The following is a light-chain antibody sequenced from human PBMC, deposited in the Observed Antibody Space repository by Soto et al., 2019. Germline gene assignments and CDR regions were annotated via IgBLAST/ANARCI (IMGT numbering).Light chain of an antibody. Sequence: DIQMTQSPSTLSASVGDRVIITCRASQSISSWLAWYQHKPGKAPNLLIYKASSLESGVPSRFSGSGSGTEFTLTVSSLQPDDLATYYCQQYDSYPLTFGGGTKVEIK. CDR3: QQYDSYPLT. J-gene: IGKJ4*01. V-gene: IGKV1-5*03. CDR2: KAS. CDR1: QSISSW.